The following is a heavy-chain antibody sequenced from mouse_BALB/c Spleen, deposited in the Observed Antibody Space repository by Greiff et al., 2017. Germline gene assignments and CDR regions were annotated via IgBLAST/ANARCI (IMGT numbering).Heavy chain of an antibody. D-gene: IGHD2-2*01. CDR1: GYSITSDYA. Sequence: EVQLVESGPGLVKPSQSLSLTCTVTGYSITSDYAWNWIRQFPGNKLEWMGYISYSGSTSYNPSLKSRISITRDTSKNQFFLQLNSVTTEDTATYYCARYYGNDRDCYAMDYWGQGTSVTVSS. J-gene: IGHJ4*01. V-gene: IGHV3-2*02. CDR2: ISYSGST. CDR3: ARYYGNDRDCYAMDY.